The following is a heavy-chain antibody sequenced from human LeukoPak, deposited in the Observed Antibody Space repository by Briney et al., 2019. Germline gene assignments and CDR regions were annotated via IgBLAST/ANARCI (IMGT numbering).Heavy chain of an antibody. CDR3: ARGGIVVVPAAPRHLDY. J-gene: IGHJ4*02. CDR1: GGSFSGYY. Sequence: SETLSLTCAVYGGSFSGYYWSWIRQPPGKGLEWIGEINHSGSTNYNPSLKSRVTISVDTSKNQFSLKLGSVTAADTAVYYCARGGIVVVPAAPRHLDYWGQGTLVTVSS. V-gene: IGHV4-34*01. CDR2: INHSGST. D-gene: IGHD2-2*01.